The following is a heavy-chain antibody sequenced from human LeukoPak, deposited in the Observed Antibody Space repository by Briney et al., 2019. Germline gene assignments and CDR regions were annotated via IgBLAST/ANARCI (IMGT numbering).Heavy chain of an antibody. J-gene: IGHJ6*02. D-gene: IGHD3-3*01. V-gene: IGHV3-23*01. CDR1: GFSFDNYA. CDR2: IGGSGSDT. CDR3: AKTLRDLEWLTGELDV. Sequence: GGSLRLSCAASGFSFDNYAMSWVRQTPGKGLEWVSAIGGSGSDTSYTDSVKGRFTISRDNSKSTLYLQMNSPRAEDTAVYHCAKTLRDLEWLTGELDVWGQGTAVTVSS.